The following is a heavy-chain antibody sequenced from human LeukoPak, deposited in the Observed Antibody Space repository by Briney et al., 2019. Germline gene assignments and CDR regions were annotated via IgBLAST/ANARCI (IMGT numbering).Heavy chain of an antibody. V-gene: IGHV3-30-3*01. D-gene: IGHD2-21*02. Sequence: GGSLRLSCAASGFTFSSYAMRWVRQAPGKGLEWVAVISYDGSNKYYADSVKGRFTISRDNSKNTLYLQMDSLRAEDTAVYYCAKDRADTGDRLRFDPWGQGTLVTVSS. CDR3: AKDRADTGDRLRFDP. CDR1: GFTFSSYA. J-gene: IGHJ5*02. CDR2: ISYDGSNK.